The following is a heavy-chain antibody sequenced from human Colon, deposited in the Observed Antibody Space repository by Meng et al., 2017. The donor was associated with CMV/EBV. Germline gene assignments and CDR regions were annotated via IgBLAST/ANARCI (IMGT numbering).Heavy chain of an antibody. J-gene: IGHJ4*02. D-gene: IGHD6-13*01. CDR1: GFTVSSNY. CDR2: IYSGGST. CDR3: ARDSSSWYADY. Sequence: EGEGGESGGGLGQSGGSLGLTCAASGFTVSSNYMSWVRRAPGKGLEWVSVIYSGGSTYYADSVKGRFTISRDNSKNTLYLQMNSLRAEDTAVYYCARDSSSWYADYWGQGTLVTVSS. V-gene: IGHV3-66*01.